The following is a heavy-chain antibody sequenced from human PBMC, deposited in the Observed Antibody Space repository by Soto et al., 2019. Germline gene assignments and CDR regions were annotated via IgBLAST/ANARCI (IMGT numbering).Heavy chain of an antibody. V-gene: IGHV4-30-4*01. Sequence: SETLSLTCTVSGGSISSGDYYWSWIRQPPGKGQEWIGYIYYSGSTYYNPSLKSRVTISVDTSKNQFSLKLSSVTAADTAVYYCARAFFDRDYCDSSGYYCAFDIWGQGTMVTVSS. D-gene: IGHD3-22*01. J-gene: IGHJ3*02. CDR1: GGSISSGDYY. CDR3: ARAFFDRDYCDSSGYYCAFDI. CDR2: IYYSGST.